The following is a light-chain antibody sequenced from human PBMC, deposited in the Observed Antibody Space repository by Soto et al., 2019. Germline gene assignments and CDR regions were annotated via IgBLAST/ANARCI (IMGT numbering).Light chain of an antibody. Sequence: DIQLTQSPSSLSASVGDRVTITCRASEIISTYLNWYQQKPGKAPKRLIYGASGLQSGVPSRFSGSGSGTDFTLTISSLQPEDVAVYYCQQYYTTPLTFGGGTKVEIK. CDR1: EIISTY. CDR2: GAS. J-gene: IGKJ4*01. V-gene: IGKV1-39*01. CDR3: QQYYTTPLT.